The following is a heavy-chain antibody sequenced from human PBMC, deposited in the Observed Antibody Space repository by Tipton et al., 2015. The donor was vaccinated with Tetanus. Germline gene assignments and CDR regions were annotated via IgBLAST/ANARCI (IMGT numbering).Heavy chain of an antibody. D-gene: IGHD4-23*01. CDR2: IYYTGNT. Sequence: TLSLTCTVSGGPISSGGFYWSWIRQHPGRGLEWIGYIYYTGNTNYNPSLKSRVTISADTTKKQFSLNLRSVTAADTAVYYCAGLPVGGGYSAHHYFLHWGQGTLVTVSS. V-gene: IGHV4-61*08. J-gene: IGHJ4*02. CDR3: AGLPVGGGYSAHHYFLH. CDR1: GGPISSGGFY.